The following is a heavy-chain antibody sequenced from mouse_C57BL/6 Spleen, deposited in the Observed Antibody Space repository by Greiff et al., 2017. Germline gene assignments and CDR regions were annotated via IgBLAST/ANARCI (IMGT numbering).Heavy chain of an antibody. V-gene: IGHV5-9*01. CDR2: ISGGGGNT. Sequence: EVKLVESGGGLVKPGGSLKLSCAASGFTFSSYTMSWVRQTPEKRLEWVATISGGGGNTYYPDSVKGRFTISRDNAKNTLYLQMSSLRSEDTALYYCARDHYYGSSFDYWGQGTTLTVSS. CDR3: ARDHYYGSSFDY. J-gene: IGHJ2*01. CDR1: GFTFSSYT. D-gene: IGHD1-1*01.